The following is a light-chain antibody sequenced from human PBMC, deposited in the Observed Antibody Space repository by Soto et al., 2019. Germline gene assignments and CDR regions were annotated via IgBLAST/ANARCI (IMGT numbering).Light chain of an antibody. Sequence: EIVLTQSPGTLSLSPGERATLSCRASQDVSSNYLVWYQQKPGQAPRLLIYGASSRATGIPDRFSGSGSGTDFTLTISRLEPEDFAVYHCQQYGNTPWTFGQGTKVEIK. J-gene: IGKJ1*01. CDR1: QDVSSNY. CDR2: GAS. CDR3: QQYGNTPWT. V-gene: IGKV3-20*01.